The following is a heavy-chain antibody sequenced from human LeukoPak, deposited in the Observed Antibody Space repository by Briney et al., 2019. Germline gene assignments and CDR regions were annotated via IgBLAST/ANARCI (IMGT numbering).Heavy chain of an antibody. CDR2: ISSNGGRL. D-gene: IGHD1-1*01. CDR3: VKITSVTGGDC. V-gene: IGHV3-64D*09. Sequence: VGSLRLSCSASGFTFSAYAMYWVRQAPGKGLEFVSGISSNGGRLFYADSVKGRFTISRDNSKNTLYLQMSSLRAEDTAVYYCVKITSVTGGDCWGQGSRLTVSS. J-gene: IGHJ4*02. CDR1: GFTFSAYA.